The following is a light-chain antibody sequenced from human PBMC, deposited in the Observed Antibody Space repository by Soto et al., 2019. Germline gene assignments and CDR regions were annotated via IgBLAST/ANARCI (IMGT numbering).Light chain of an antibody. Sequence: IVMTHSPATLSVSPGEIATLFCRASQSVSRNLAWHQQKPGQAPRLLIYGASNRPTGIPARFSFSGTVTDFTLTISRLEPEDFALYYCQQYGSSAPITFGQGTRLEIK. CDR2: GAS. V-gene: IGKV3-20*01. J-gene: IGKJ5*01. CDR1: QSVSRN. CDR3: QQYGSSAPIT.